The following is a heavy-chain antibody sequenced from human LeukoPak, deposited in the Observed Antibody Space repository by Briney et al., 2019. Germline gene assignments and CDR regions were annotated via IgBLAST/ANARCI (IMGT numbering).Heavy chain of an antibody. CDR2: IYYNGRT. D-gene: IGHD3-22*01. V-gene: IGHV4-39*02. Sequence: SETLSLSCTVSGDSIRSSNYYWDWIRQPPGKGLEWMGSIYYNGRTYYNPSLGSRVSILIDTTNNHFSLKLSSMTAVDTAVYYCARRRYYDGSGYLDWGQGTLVIVSS. CDR1: GDSIRSSNYY. CDR3: ARRRYYDGSGYLD. J-gene: IGHJ1*01.